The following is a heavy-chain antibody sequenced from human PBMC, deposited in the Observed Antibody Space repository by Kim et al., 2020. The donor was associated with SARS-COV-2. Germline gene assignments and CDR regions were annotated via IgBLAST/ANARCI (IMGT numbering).Heavy chain of an antibody. Sequence: GGSLRLFCAASGFSFVGYAMGWVRQAPGKGLEWVSTIHARHTTYYSDSVKGRFTISRESSKNVVDLQMNSLRDDDTAVYYCAKTIVEARFFDYWGQGTLV. V-gene: IGHV3-23*01. CDR2: IHARHTT. CDR3: AKTIVEARFFDY. CDR1: GFSFVGYA. J-gene: IGHJ4*02. D-gene: IGHD6-6*01.